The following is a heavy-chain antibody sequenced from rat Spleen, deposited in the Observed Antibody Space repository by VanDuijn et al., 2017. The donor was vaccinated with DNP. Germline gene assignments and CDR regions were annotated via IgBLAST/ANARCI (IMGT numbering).Heavy chain of an antibody. V-gene: IGHV5-25*01. Sequence: EVQLVESGGGLVQPGRSMKLSCAASGFTFSSFAMAWVRQAPTKGLEWVASISYDGGNTYYRDSVKGRFTISRDNAKSSLYLQMDSLRSEDTSTYYCAKGGSYYFDYWGQGVMVTVSS. CDR3: AKGGSYYFDY. CDR1: GFTFSSFA. J-gene: IGHJ2*01. CDR2: ISYDGGNT. D-gene: IGHD4-1*01.